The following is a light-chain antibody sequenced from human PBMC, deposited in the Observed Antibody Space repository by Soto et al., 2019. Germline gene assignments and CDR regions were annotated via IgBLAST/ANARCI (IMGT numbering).Light chain of an antibody. CDR3: SSYAGSNNLG. V-gene: IGLV2-11*01. CDR1: SSDVGGYYY. J-gene: IGLJ3*02. Sequence: QSALTQPRSVSGSPGQSVTISCTGTSSDVGGYYYVSWYQQHPGKAPKLMIYDVNKRPSGVPDRFSASKSGITASLTISGLQAEDEADYYCSSYAGSNNLGFGGGTQLTVL. CDR2: DVN.